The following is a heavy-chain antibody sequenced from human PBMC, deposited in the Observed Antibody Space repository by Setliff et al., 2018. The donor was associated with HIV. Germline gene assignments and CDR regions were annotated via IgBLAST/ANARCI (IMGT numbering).Heavy chain of an antibody. J-gene: IGHJ4*02. V-gene: IGHV4-39*01. CDR3: ARHSEYSSSWYYFDY. CDR1: GGSISSSSYC. Sequence: PSETLSLTCTVSGGSISSSSYCWGWIRQPPGKGLEWIGSIYYSGSTYYNPSLKSRVTISVDTSKNQFSLKLSSVTAADTAVYYCARHSEYSSSWYYFDYWGQGTLVTVSS. CDR2: IYYSGST. D-gene: IGHD6-13*01.